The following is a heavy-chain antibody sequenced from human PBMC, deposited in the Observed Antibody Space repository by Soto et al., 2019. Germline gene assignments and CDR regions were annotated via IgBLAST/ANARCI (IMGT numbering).Heavy chain of an antibody. CDR1: VDSLSSNSAA. V-gene: IGHV6-1*01. J-gene: IGHJ4*02. CDR2: TYYRSKWYN. CDR3: ASRGGIPCRLDF. D-gene: IGHD3-10*01. Sequence: PSQSLSLPCAISVDSLSSNSAAWNWVRQTRSRGLEWLGRTYYRSKWYNEYAVYVNSRITINPDPSKNQFSLQLNSLPHEEPAGYYCASRGGIPCRLDFWGQGTMVTVSS.